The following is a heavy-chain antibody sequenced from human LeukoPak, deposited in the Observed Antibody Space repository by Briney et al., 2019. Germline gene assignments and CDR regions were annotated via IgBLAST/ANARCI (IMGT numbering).Heavy chain of an antibody. CDR2: ISGSGGST. D-gene: IGHD3-10*01. V-gene: IGHV3-23*01. CDR1: GFTFSSYA. Sequence: GGSLRLSCAASGFTFSSYAMSWVRQAPGKGLEWVSAISGSGGSTYYADSVKGRFTISRDNSKNTLYLQMNSPRAEDTAVYYCAKVVRGVIGFDYWGQGTLVTVSS. J-gene: IGHJ4*02. CDR3: AKVVRGVIGFDY.